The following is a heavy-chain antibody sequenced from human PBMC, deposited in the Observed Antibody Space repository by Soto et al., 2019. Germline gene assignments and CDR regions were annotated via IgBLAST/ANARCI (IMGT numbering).Heavy chain of an antibody. D-gene: IGHD3-22*01. J-gene: IGHJ3*02. CDR1: GGSVISGSYY. CDR3: ARDGDYYDSSGYHDAFDI. V-gene: IGHV4-61*01. CDR2: IYYSGST. Sequence: SETLSLTCTVSGGSVISGSYYWIWIRQPPGKGLEWIGYIYYSGSTNYNPSLKSRVTISVDTSKNQFSLKLSSVTAADTAVYYCARDGDYYDSSGYHDAFDIWGQGTMVTVSS.